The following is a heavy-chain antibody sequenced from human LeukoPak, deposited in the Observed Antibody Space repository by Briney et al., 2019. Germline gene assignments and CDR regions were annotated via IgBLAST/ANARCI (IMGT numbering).Heavy chain of an antibody. D-gene: IGHD5-18*01. V-gene: IGHV4-59*01. CDR1: GGSISSYY. CDR2: IYYSGST. Sequence: PSETLSLTCTVSGGSISSYYWSWIRQPPGKGLEWIGYIYYSGSTNYNPSLKSRVTISVDTSKNQFSLKLSSVTAADTAVYYCARGQGRPRRYSYGPYYYYGMDVWGQGTTVTVSS. CDR3: ARGQGRPRRYSYGPYYYYGMDV. J-gene: IGHJ6*02.